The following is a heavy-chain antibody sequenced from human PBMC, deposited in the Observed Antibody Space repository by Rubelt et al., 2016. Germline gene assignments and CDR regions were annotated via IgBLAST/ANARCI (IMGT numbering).Heavy chain of an antibody. V-gene: IGHV4-34*01. CDR2: INHSGST. CDR1: GGSFSGYY. J-gene: IGHJ4*02. D-gene: IGHD1-1*01. Sequence: QVQLQQWGAGLLKPSETLSLTCAVYGGSFSGYYWSWIRQPPGKGLEWIGEINHSGSTNYNPSLKSRVTMSVDTSKNQFSLKLSSVTAADTAVYYCASVATGTFDYWGQGTLVTVSS. CDR3: ASVATGTFDY.